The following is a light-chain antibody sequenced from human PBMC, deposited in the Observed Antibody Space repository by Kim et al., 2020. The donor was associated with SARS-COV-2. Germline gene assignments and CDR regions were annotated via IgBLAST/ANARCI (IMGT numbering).Light chain of an antibody. V-gene: IGLV3-1*01. CDR1: DLGHKY. Sequence: SYELTQPPSVSVSPGQTASITCSGDDLGHKYTSWYQQKSGQSPVLVIYQDNKRPSGIPERFSGSSSGNTATLTISGTQPMYEADYYCQTWDSSRGVFGGGTQLTVL. J-gene: IGLJ2*01. CDR3: QTWDSSRGV. CDR2: QDN.